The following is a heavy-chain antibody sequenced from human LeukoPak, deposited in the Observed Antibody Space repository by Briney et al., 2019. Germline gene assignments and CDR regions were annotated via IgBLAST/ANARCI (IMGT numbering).Heavy chain of an antibody. V-gene: IGHV4-59*01. D-gene: IGHD5-12*01. CDR2: IYYSGST. CDR1: GGSISSYY. CDR3: ASTRGYSGYDFDY. Sequence: SETLSLTCTVSGGSISSYYWSWIRQPPGKGLEWIGYIYYSGSTNYNPSLKSRVTIPVDTSKNQFSLKLSSVTAADTAVYYCASTRGYSGYDFDYWGQGTLVTVSS. J-gene: IGHJ4*02.